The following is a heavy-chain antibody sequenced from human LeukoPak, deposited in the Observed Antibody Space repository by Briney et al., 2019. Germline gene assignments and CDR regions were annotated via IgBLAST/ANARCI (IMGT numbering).Heavy chain of an antibody. V-gene: IGHV4-30-2*01. D-gene: IGHD1-7*01. CDR3: ARVELELESNWFDP. J-gene: IGHJ5*02. CDR2: IYHSGST. Sequence: PSETLSLTCTVSGGSISSYSWSWIRQPPGKGLEWIGYIYHSGSTHYNPSLKSRVTISVDRSKNQFSLKLSSVTAADTAVYYCARVELELESNWFDPWGQGTLVTVSS. CDR1: GGSISSYS.